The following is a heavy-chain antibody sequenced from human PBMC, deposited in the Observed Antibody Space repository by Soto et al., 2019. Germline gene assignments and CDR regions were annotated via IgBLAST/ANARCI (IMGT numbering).Heavy chain of an antibody. CDR3: ARGRGGITIFGVVMRSRYYYGMDV. D-gene: IGHD3-3*01. J-gene: IGHJ6*02. CDR2: INHSGST. Sequence: SETLSLTCAVYGVSFSGYYWSWIRQPPGKGLEWIGEINHSGSTNYNPSLKSRVTISVDTSKNQFSLKLSSVTAADTAVYYCARGRGGITIFGVVMRSRYYYGMDVWGQGTTVTVSS. CDR1: GVSFSGYY. V-gene: IGHV4-34*01.